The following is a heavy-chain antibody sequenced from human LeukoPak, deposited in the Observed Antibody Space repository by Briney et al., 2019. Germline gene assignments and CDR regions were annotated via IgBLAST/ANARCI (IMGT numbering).Heavy chain of an antibody. V-gene: IGHV3-23*01. D-gene: IGHD1-26*01. CDR3: ARRRRGWGVFEF. Sequence: GGSLRLSCAVSGFTFSSYAINWVRQAPGKGLEWVSVISGSSASTYYADSVKGRFTISRDKAKNPLYLQMNSLRDEDTAVYYLARRRRGWGVFEFWGQGAVVTVSS. J-gene: IGHJ1*01. CDR2: ISGSSAST. CDR1: GFTFSSYA.